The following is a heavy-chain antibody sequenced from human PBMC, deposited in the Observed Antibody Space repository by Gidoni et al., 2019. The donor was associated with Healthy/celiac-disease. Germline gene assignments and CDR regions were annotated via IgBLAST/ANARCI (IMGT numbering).Heavy chain of an antibody. CDR2: IIPILGIP. J-gene: IGHJ4*02. CDR3: VRGVRGNSFGPHF. V-gene: IGHV1-69*02. Sequence: QVQVVQSGAEVKKPGSSVKVSCTLSGGALSDNTFSWVRQAPGQGLEWMGRIIPILGIPNYARKFQDRVTSTADESATTASMELRSLTSQDTAMYFCVRGVRGNSFGPHFWGQGTLVTVSS. D-gene: IGHD5-18*01. CDR1: GGALSDNT.